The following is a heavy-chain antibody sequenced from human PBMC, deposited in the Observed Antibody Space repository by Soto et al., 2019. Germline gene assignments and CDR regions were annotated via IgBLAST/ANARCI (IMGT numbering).Heavy chain of an antibody. J-gene: IGHJ4*02. CDR3: ARVTTDRSFDY. V-gene: IGHV4-30-2*01. CDR2: IYHSGST. Sequence: NPSETLSLTCAVSGGSISSGGYSWSWIRQPPGKGLEWIGYIYHSGSTYYNPSLKSRVTISVDRSKNQFSLKLSSVTAADTAVYYCARVTTDRSFDYWGQGTPVPVSS. CDR1: GGSISSGGYS.